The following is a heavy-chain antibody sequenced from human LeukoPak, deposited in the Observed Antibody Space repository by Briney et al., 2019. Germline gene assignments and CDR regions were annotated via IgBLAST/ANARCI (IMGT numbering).Heavy chain of an antibody. CDR1: GGSFSGYY. CDR2: INYSGST. D-gene: IGHD5-12*01. V-gene: IGHV4-34*01. J-gene: IGHJ3*02. Sequence: SETLSLTCFVYGGSFSGYYWSWIRQPPGKGLEWIGEINYSGSTNYNPSLKSRATISIDTSKNQVSLRLSSVTAADTAVYYCARAPMMDIVGDWAFDIWGQGTLVTVSS. CDR3: ARAPMMDIVGDWAFDI.